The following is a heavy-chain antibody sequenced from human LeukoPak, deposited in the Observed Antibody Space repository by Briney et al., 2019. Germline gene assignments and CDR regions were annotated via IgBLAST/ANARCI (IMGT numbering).Heavy chain of an antibody. D-gene: IGHD2-21*02. J-gene: IGHJ3*02. CDR3: AKDPHVGDPNAFDI. CDR2: ISDSGGST. CDR1: GFTLGNYA. V-gene: IGHV3-23*01. Sequence: GGSLRLSCAASGFTLGNYAVSWVRQAPGKGLEWVSAISDSGGSTYYADSVKGRVTISRDNSKNTLYLQMNTLRPEDTAVYYCAKDPHVGDPNAFDIWGQGTLVTVSS.